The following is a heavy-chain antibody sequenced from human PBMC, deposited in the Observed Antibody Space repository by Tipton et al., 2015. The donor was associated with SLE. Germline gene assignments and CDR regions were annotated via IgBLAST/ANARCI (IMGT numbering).Heavy chain of an antibody. CDR3: AGALRNYYYGMDV. Sequence: TLSLTCAVYGGSFSGYYWCWIRQPPGKGLEWIGEIYHRGSTNYNPSRKSRGTIIVDNSKKQYSLKLTSATAADTAVYYCAGALRNYYYGMDVWGQGTTVTVSS. CDR1: GGSFSGYY. V-gene: IGHV4-34*01. CDR2: IYHRGST. J-gene: IGHJ6*02.